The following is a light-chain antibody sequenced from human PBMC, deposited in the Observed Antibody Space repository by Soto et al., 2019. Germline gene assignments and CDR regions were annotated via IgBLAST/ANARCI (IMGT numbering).Light chain of an antibody. Sequence: EIVLTQSPATLPLSPGERVTLSCRASQSISSHLAWYQQKPGQAPRLLMYDASNRATGIPARFSGSGSGTDFTLTISSLEPEDFAVYYCQQRSNWPLTFGGGTKVEIK. CDR1: QSISSH. CDR3: QQRSNWPLT. V-gene: IGKV3-11*01. J-gene: IGKJ4*01. CDR2: DAS.